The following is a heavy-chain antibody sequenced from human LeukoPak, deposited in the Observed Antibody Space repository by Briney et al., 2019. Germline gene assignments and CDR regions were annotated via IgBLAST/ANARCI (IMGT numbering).Heavy chain of an antibody. D-gene: IGHD6-19*01. CDR2: IYYSGST. CDR3: ARDFGGYLGGY. CDR1: GGSISSSSYY. V-gene: IGHV4-39*07. Sequence: SETLSLTCTVSGGSISSSSYYWGWIRQSPGKGLEWIGSIYYSGSTYYNPSLKSRVTISVDTSKNQFSLKLSSVTAADTAVYYCARDFGGYLGGYWGQGTLVTVSS. J-gene: IGHJ4*01.